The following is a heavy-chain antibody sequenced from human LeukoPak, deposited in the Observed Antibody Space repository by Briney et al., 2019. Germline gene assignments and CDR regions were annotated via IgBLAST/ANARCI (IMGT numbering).Heavy chain of an antibody. CDR1: GFTFSSYA. CDR3: AKDRVSPDLVDY. Sequence: GGSLRLSCAASGFTFSSYAMSWVSQAPGKGLEWVSAISGSGGSTYYADSVKGRFTISRDNSKNTLYLQMNSLRAEDTAVYYCAKDRVSPDLVDYLGQGTLVTGSS. J-gene: IGHJ4*02. CDR2: ISGSGGST. V-gene: IGHV3-23*01. D-gene: IGHD3/OR15-3a*01.